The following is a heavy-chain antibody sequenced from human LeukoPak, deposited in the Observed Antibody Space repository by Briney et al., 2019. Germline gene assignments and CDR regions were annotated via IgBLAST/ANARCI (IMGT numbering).Heavy chain of an antibody. CDR2: INHSGST. CDR1: GGSFSGYY. V-gene: IGHV4-34*01. J-gene: IGHJ4*02. CDR3: ARRKDYYGSGSYYLIDY. Sequence: SETLSLTCAVYGGSFSGYYWSWIRQPPGKGLEWIGEINHSGSTNYNPSLKSRVTISVDTSKNQFSLKLSSVTAADTAVYYCARRKDYYGSGSYYLIDYWGQGTLVTVSS. D-gene: IGHD3-10*01.